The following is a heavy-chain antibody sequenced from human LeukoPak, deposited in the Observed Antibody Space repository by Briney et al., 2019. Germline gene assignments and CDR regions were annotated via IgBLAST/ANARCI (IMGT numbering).Heavy chain of an antibody. D-gene: IGHD2-2*01. CDR1: GGSISSGDYY. V-gene: IGHV4-30-4*01. CDR2: IYYSGST. Sequence: PSETLSLTCTVSGGSISSGDYYWSWIRQPPGKGLEWIGYIYYSGSTYYNPSLKSRVTISVDTSKNQFSLKLSSVTAADTAVYYCVRGGRSRENWFDPWGQGTLVTVSS. J-gene: IGHJ5*02. CDR3: VRGGRSRENWFDP.